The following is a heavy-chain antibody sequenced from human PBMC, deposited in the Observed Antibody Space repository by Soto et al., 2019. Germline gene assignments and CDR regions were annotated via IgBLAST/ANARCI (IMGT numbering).Heavy chain of an antibody. CDR3: VIYRTTVLTQAYFDE. V-gene: IGHV4-39*01. CDR2: VYYRGRS. D-gene: IGHD4-17*01. Sequence: SETLSLTCTVSGGSVTNSSYYWGWIRQSPGKGLEWIGSVYYRGRSYSKSSVKSRVTISVDTSKNQFSLNFNSVTASDTALYYCVIYRTTVLTQAYFDERGPGSLVTVSS. J-gene: IGHJ4*02. CDR1: GGSVTNSSYY.